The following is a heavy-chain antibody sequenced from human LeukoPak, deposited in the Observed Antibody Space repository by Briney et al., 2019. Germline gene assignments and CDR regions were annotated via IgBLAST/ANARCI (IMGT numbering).Heavy chain of an antibody. CDR2: IYISGST. V-gene: IGHV4-4*07. J-gene: IGHJ4*02. CDR1: GVFINSHY. Sequence: SETLSLTCTVSGVFINSHYWTWIRQPAGKGLEWIGRIYISGSTDYSPSLKSRVTMSVDTSKNQFSLRLNSVTAADTAVYYCARALNPLTGTYYFDYWGQGTLVTVSS. CDR3: ARALNPLTGTYYFDY.